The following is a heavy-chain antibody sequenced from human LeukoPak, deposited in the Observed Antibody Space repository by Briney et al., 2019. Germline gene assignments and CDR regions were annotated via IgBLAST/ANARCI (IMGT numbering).Heavy chain of an antibody. D-gene: IGHD3-3*01. V-gene: IGHV3-21*01. CDR2: ISSRSSYI. Sequence: PGGSLRLSCAASGFTFSSYNMKWVRQAPGKGLEWLSSISSRSSYIFYADSVKGRFTISRDNAKKSLYPQMNSLRAEDTAVYYCASGVNYFDYWGQGTLVTVSS. J-gene: IGHJ4*02. CDR3: ASGVNYFDY. CDR1: GFTFSSYN.